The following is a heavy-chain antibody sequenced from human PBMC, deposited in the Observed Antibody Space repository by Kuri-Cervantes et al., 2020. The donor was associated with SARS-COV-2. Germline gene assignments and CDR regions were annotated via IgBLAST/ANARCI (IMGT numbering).Heavy chain of an antibody. CDR2: IYYSGST. J-gene: IGHJ4*02. CDR1: GGSISSHY. Sequence: ESLKISCTVSGGSISSHYWSWIRQPPGKGLEWIGYIYYSGSTNYNPSLKSRVTISVDTSKNQFSLKLSSVTAADTAVYYCVVGFFSSRKWDYWGQGTLVTVSS. D-gene: IGHD2-15*01. CDR3: VVGFFSSRKWDY. V-gene: IGHV4-59*11.